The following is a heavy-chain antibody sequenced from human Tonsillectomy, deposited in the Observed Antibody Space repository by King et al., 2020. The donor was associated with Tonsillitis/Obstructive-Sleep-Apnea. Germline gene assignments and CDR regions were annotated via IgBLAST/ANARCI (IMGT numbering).Heavy chain of an antibody. Sequence: VQLVESGGGLVKPGGPLRPSCAASGSTFSTYSMNWFRHPPGRGLGWVSSISSSGGYIYNSASVKGGFTISRANPKNSLFLQMNSLRAEDTAVYYCARFPPYYYDSSGYAPGDDYWGQGTLVTVSS. V-gene: IGHV3-21*01. CDR3: ARFPPYYYDSSGYAPGDDY. CDR1: GSTFSTYS. CDR2: ISSSGGYI. D-gene: IGHD3-22*01. J-gene: IGHJ4*02.